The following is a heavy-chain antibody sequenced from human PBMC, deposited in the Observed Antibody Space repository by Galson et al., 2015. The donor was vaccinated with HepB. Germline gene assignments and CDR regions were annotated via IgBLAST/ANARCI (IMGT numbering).Heavy chain of an antibody. D-gene: IGHD6-6*01. Sequence: SLRLSCAASGFIFSSYGMHWVHQGPGKGLEWVALISDDGTKKYYADSVKGRFTMSRDNSKNTLYLQMNSLRAEDTALYYCAKERIVARRAPCAPWGQGTLVTVSS. J-gene: IGHJ5*02. CDR3: AKERIVARRAPCAP. CDR2: ISDDGTKK. V-gene: IGHV3-30*18. CDR1: GFIFSSYG.